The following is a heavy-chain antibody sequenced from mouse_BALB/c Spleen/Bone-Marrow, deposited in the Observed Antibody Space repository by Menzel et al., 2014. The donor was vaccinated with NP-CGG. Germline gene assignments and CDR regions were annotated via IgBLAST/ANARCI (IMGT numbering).Heavy chain of an antibody. CDR1: GYTFTTYW. CDR2: INPSTGYT. Sequence: QVQLKDSGAELAKPGASVKMSCKTSGYTFTTYWIHWVKQRPGQGLEWIGYINPSTGYTEYNQKFKDKATLTADKSSSTAYMQLSSLTSEEFAVYYCAREGIYYGNTWFAYWGQGTLVTDSA. V-gene: IGHV1-7*01. J-gene: IGHJ3*01. D-gene: IGHD2-1*01. CDR3: AREGIYYGNTWFAY.